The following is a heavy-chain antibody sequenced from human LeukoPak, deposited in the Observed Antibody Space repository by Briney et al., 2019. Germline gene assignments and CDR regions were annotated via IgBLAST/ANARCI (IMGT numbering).Heavy chain of an antibody. CDR1: GGSISSYY. V-gene: IGHV4-34*01. Sequence: SETLSLTCTVSGGSISSYYWSWIRQPPGKGLEWIGEINHSGSTNYNPSLKSRVTISVDTSKNQFSLKLSSVTAADTAVYYCARSTYYYDSSGSGPFDYWGQGTLVTVSS. J-gene: IGHJ4*02. D-gene: IGHD3-22*01. CDR3: ARSTYYYDSSGSGPFDY. CDR2: INHSGST.